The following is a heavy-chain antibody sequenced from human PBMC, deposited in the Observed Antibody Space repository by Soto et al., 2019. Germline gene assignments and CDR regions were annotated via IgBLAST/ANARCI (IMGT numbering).Heavy chain of an antibody. V-gene: IGHV3-7*01. CDR3: ARDSLTDWH. J-gene: IGHJ1*01. CDR2: IKQDGSEK. Sequence: GGSLRLSCAASGFTFSNYWMTWVRQAPGKGLEWVANIKQDGSEKYYVDSVRGRFTISRDNAKNSLYLQMNSLRAEDTAVYYWARDSLTDWHWGQGTLVTVSS. D-gene: IGHD2-21*02. CDR1: GFTFSNYW.